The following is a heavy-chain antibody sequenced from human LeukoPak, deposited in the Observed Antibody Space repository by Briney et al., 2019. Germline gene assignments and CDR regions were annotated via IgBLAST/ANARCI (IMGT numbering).Heavy chain of an antibody. J-gene: IGHJ4*02. CDR3: VRRAGRRDGYNYADY. Sequence: GESLKISCKGSGYNFPSYWIGWVRQVPGKGLEWMGVVYPGDSDFRYLPSFQGQVTISADRSISAAYLQWNSPKASDSGIYYCVRRAGRRDGYNYADYWGQGTLVTVSS. CDR2: VYPGDSDF. CDR1: GYNFPSYW. D-gene: IGHD5-24*01. V-gene: IGHV5-51*01.